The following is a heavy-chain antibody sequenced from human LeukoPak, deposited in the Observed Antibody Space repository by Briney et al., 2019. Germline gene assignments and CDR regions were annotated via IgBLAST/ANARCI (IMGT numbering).Heavy chain of an antibody. J-gene: IGHJ1*01. CDR1: GGSTSSCD. V-gene: IGHV4-59*08. Sequence: SETMSLACAISGGSTSSCDRVWIPVAAVKGQKRIGYNYSSGSTNYITSPRSRFTISVDTSKNKVSLKLSSVSSADTGVYYCAGRGMSGSAFQVWGQGTLVTVSS. CDR3: AGRGMSGSAFQV. CDR2: NYSSGST. D-gene: IGHD2-15*01.